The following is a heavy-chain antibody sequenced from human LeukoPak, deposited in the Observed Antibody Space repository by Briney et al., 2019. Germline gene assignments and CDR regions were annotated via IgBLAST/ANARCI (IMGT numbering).Heavy chain of an antibody. CDR3: ATFSGYYSFDY. D-gene: IGHD3-22*01. Sequence: PGGSLRLSCAASGTYWMHWVRQAPGKGLEWVSSISSSSSYIYYADSVKGRFTISRDNAKNSLYLQMNSLRAEDTAVYYCATFSGYYSFDYWGQGTLVTVSS. V-gene: IGHV3-21*01. J-gene: IGHJ4*02. CDR2: ISSSSSYI. CDR1: GTYW.